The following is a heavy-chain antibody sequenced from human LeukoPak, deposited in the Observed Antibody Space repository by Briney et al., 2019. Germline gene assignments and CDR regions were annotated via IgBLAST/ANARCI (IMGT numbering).Heavy chain of an antibody. J-gene: IGHJ4*02. D-gene: IGHD3-10*01. CDR3: VKGSWADD. CDR1: GFAFSTFA. V-gene: IGHV3-23*01. CDR2: YTESSDST. Sequence: GGSLRLSCAASGFAFSTFAMTWVRQAPGKGLEWVSGYTESSDSTFYGASVRGRFTMTRDTSTSTTYLQMSGLRVEDTAIYYCVKGSWADDWGQGTLVTVSS.